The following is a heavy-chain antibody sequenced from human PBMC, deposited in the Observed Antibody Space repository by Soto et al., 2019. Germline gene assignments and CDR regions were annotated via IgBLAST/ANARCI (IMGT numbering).Heavy chain of an antibody. J-gene: IGHJ5*02. Sequence: PGGSLRLSCAASGFTFCSYAMGWVRQAPGKGLEWVAVIWYDGSNKYYADSVKGRFTISRDNSKNTLYLQMNSLRAEDTAVYYCARDVRDSSTGDRFDPWGQGTLVTVSS. CDR3: ARDVRDSSTGDRFDP. CDR2: IWYDGSNK. CDR1: GFTFCSYA. D-gene: IGHD6-13*01. V-gene: IGHV3-33*08.